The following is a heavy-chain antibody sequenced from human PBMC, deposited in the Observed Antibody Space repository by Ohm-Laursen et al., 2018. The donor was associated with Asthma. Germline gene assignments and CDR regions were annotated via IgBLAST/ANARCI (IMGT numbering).Heavy chain of an antibody. V-gene: IGHV4-30-2*01. CDR3: ARAYYYDSSGYQTSAFDI. CDR1: GGSISSGGYS. D-gene: IGHD3-22*01. CDR2: IYHSGST. J-gene: IGHJ3*02. Sequence: TLSLTCTVSGGSISSGGYSWSWIRQPPGKGLEWIGYIYHSGSTYYNPSLKSRVTISVDRSKNQFPLKLSSVTAADTAVYYCARAYYYDSSGYQTSAFDIWGQGTMVTVSS.